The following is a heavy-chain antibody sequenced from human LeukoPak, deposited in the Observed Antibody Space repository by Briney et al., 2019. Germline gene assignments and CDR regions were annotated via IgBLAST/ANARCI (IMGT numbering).Heavy chain of an antibody. CDR1: GFTFTSSA. CDR3: AAGYSSGWLFSY. D-gene: IGHD6-19*01. J-gene: IGHJ4*02. V-gene: IGHV1-58*02. CDR2: IVVGSGNT. Sequence: SVEVSCKASGFTFTSSAMQWVRQARGQRLEWIGWIVVGSGNTNYAQKFQERVTITRDMSTSTAYMELSSLRSEDTAVYYCAAGYSSGWLFSYWGQGTLVTVSS.